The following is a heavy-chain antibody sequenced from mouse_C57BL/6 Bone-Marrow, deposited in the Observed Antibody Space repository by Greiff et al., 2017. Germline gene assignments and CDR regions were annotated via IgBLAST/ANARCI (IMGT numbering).Heavy chain of an antibody. D-gene: IGHD2-5*01. CDR3: AREDYYSNYFDY. Sequence: EVQLQQPGPELVKPGASVKISCKASGYSFTGYYMNWVKQSPEKSLEWIGEINPSTGGTTYNQKFKAKATLTVDKSSSTAYMQLKSLTSEDSAVYDCAREDYYSNYFDYWGQGTTLTVSA. J-gene: IGHJ2*01. CDR2: INPSTGGT. V-gene: IGHV1-42*01. CDR1: GYSFTGYY.